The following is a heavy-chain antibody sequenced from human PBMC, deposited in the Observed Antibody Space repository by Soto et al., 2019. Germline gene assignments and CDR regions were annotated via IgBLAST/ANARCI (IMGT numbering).Heavy chain of an antibody. CDR1: GGTFSSYA. D-gene: IGHD4-17*01. Sequence: QVQLVQSGAEVQKPGSSVKVSCKASGGTFSSYAISWVRQAPGQGREWMGGIIPIFGTANYAQKFQGRVTITADESTSTAYMELSSLRSEDTAVYYCARKQVYGGLDAFDIWGQGTMVTVSS. V-gene: IGHV1-69*01. CDR2: IIPIFGTA. CDR3: ARKQVYGGLDAFDI. J-gene: IGHJ3*02.